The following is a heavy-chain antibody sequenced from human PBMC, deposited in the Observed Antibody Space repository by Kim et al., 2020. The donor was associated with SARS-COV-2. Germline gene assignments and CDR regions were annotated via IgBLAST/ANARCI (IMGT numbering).Heavy chain of an antibody. J-gene: IGHJ3*02. CDR3: ARGFHRSSGWWDRHDAFDI. D-gene: IGHD6-19*01. CDR2: IYYSGST. V-gene: IGHV4-59*01. Sequence: SETLSLTCTVSGGSISSYYWSWIRQPPGKGLEWIGYIYYSGSTNYNPSLKSRVTISVDTSKNQFSLKLSSVTAADTAVYYCARGFHRSSGWWDRHDAFDIWGQGTMVTVSS. CDR1: GGSISSYY.